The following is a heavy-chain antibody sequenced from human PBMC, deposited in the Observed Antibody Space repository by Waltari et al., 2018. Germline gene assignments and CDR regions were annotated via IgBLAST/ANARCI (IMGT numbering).Heavy chain of an antibody. V-gene: IGHV4-30-4*08. D-gene: IGHD3-22*01. CDR2: IYYSGST. Sequence: QVQLQESGPVLVKPSQTLSLTCTVSGGSISSGDYYWIWIRQHPGKGLEWIGYIYYSGSTYYNPSLKSRVTISVDTSKNQFSLKLSSVTAADTAVYYCARDGPYDSSGYWEYWGQGTLVTVSS. J-gene: IGHJ4*02. CDR3: ARDGPYDSSGYWEY. CDR1: GGSISSGDYY.